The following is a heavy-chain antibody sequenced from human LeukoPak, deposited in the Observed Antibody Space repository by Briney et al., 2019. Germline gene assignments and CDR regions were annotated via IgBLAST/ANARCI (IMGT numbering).Heavy chain of an antibody. D-gene: IGHD3-22*01. CDR2: ILSVVSSK. CDR3: ARVPSIDSSGYYSPYYFDY. Sequence: PRGCLRLSCAASGFTFTSYAMHWVSQAPDKGMGWVSVILSVVSSKYYSDSVKGRFTISRDNSKNTLYLQMNSLRAEDTAVYYCARVPSIDSSGYYSPYYFDYWGQGTLVTVSS. V-gene: IGHV3-30*04. CDR1: GFTFTSYA. J-gene: IGHJ4*02.